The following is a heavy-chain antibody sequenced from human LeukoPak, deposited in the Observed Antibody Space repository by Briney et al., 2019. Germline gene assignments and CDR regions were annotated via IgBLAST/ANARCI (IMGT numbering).Heavy chain of an antibody. CDR3: AKSVVRYCSGGSCYYFDY. Sequence: GGSLRLSCAASGFTFSSYAMSCVRQAPGKGLEWVSAISGSGGSTYYADSVKGRFTISRDNSKNTLYLQMNSLRAEDTAVYYCAKSVVRYCSGGSCYYFDYWGQGTLVTVSS. J-gene: IGHJ4*02. CDR2: ISGSGGST. CDR1: GFTFSSYA. D-gene: IGHD2-15*01. V-gene: IGHV3-23*01.